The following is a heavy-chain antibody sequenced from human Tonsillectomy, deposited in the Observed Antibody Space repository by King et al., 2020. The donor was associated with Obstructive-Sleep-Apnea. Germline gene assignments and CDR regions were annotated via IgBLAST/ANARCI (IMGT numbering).Heavy chain of an antibody. V-gene: IGHV3-23*04. CDR3: AKADRSGWYTGGY. Sequence: VQLVESGGGLVQPGGSLRLSCAASGFTFSNYAMSWVRQAPGKGLEWVSSVSGTAGTAYYADSVKGRFTISRENSKNTLYLQMNILKVEDTAVYYCAKADRSGWYTGGYWGQGTLVTVSS. CDR2: VSGTAGTA. D-gene: IGHD6-19*01. CDR1: GFTFSNYA. J-gene: IGHJ4*02.